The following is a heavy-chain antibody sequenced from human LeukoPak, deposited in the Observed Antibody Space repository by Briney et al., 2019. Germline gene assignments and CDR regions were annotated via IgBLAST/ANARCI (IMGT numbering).Heavy chain of an antibody. CDR3: VRGHTAVTRHFDF. J-gene: IGHJ4*02. CDR2: ISSGSSAI. CDR1: GFTFTTYS. D-gene: IGHD4-17*01. V-gene: IGHV3-21*01. Sequence: GGSLRLSCEASGFTFTTYSMTWVRQAPGKGLEWISIISSGSSAIFSADALKGRFTISRDDAKNLLYLDMNSLRAEDTAVYYCVRGHTAVTRHFDFWGQGTLVTVSS.